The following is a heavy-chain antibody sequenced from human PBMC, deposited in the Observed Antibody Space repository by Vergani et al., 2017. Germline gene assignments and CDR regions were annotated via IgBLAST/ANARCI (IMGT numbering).Heavy chain of an antibody. D-gene: IGHD3-3*01. CDR3: AAGWYYDFWSGYYGPDDFDI. J-gene: IGHJ3*02. CDR2: IVVGSGKT. CDR1: GFTFTSSA. V-gene: IGHV1-58*01. Sequence: QMQLVQSGPEVKKPGTSVKVSCKASGFTFTSSAVQWVRQARGQRLEWIGWIVVGSGKTNYAKKFQERVTITRDMSTSTAYMELSRLRSEDTAVYYCAAGWYYDFWSGYYGPDDFDIWGQGTMVTVSS.